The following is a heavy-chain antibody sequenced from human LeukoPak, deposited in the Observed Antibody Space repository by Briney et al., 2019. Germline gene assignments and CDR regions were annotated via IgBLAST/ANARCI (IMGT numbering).Heavy chain of an antibody. CDR1: GFTFSSYT. V-gene: IGHV3-23*01. Sequence: GGTLRLSCAASGFTFSSYTMSWVRQAPGKGLEWVSTITTSDGNTYYADSVKGRFTVSRDNSKNTLFLQMNSLRAEDTAVYYCAKDGGLWVSAHWGDSWGRGTLVTVSS. J-gene: IGHJ4*02. CDR2: ITTSDGNT. D-gene: IGHD7-27*01. CDR3: AKDGGLWVSAHWGDS.